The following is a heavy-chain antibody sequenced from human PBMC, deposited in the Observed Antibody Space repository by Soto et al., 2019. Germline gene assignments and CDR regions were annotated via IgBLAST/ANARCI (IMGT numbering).Heavy chain of an antibody. CDR3: ARGKGWNNRLRPYYYYMDV. D-gene: IGHD1-1*01. CDR2: MNPNSGNT. J-gene: IGHJ6*03. V-gene: IGHV1-8*01. Sequence: ASVKVSCKASGYSFTSYDINWVRQATGQGLEWMGWMNPNSGNTDYAQKVQGRVTMTRNTSISTAYMELSSLRSEDTAVYYCARGKGWNNRLRPYYYYMDVWGKGTTVTVSS. CDR1: GYSFTSYD.